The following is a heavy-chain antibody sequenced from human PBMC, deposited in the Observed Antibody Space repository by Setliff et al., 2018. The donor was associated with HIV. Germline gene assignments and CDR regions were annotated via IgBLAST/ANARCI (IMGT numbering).Heavy chain of an antibody. V-gene: IGHV4-39*01. CDR2: IYYSGST. J-gene: IGHJ5*02. D-gene: IGHD3-22*01. CDR1: GGSISSSSYY. Sequence: PSETLSLTCTVSGGSISSSSYYWGWIRQPPGKGLEWIGNIYYSGSTYYNPSLKSRVTISVDTSENQFSLRLNSVTAADTAVYYCARYRYYYDSSGYGRWFDPWGQRTLVTSPQ. CDR3: ARYRYYYDSSGYGRWFDP.